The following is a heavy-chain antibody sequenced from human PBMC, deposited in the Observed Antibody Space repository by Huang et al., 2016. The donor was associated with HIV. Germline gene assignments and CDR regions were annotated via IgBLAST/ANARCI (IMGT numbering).Heavy chain of an antibody. Sequence: QVHLVESGGGVVQPGRSLRLSCVVSGFSFSAYAMHWVRQAPGKGLEWVAVMSHDGSNQFYSESVKGRFTISRDTSKNPLSLQMNTLTAEDTAVYYCARGGGFYDSSGYYHSAFDLWGQGTPVTVSS. CDR1: GFSFSAYA. D-gene: IGHD3-22*01. V-gene: IGHV3-30*04. J-gene: IGHJ3*01. CDR2: MSHDGSNQ. CDR3: ARGGGFYDSSGYYHSAFDL.